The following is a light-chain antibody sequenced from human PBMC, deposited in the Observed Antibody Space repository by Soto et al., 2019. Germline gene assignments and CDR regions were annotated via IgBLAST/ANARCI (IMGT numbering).Light chain of an antibody. Sequence: EIVLTQSPGTLSLSPGERATLSCRASQSFSSNYLAWYQQKPGQSPRLLIYGASNRATGIPDRFSGSGSGTGFTLTISRLEPEDFAVYFCQQYGSSPPFTFGQGTKVDIK. CDR1: QSFSSNY. CDR2: GAS. CDR3: QQYGSSPPFT. J-gene: IGKJ2*01. V-gene: IGKV3-20*01.